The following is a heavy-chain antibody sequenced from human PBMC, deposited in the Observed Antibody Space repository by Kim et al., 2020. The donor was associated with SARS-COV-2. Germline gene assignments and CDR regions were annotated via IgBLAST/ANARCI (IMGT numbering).Heavy chain of an antibody. J-gene: IGHJ1*01. CDR1: GFTFNSYA. CDR3: AKVSSGSSGWFEYFQH. CDR2: IRYSGGST. Sequence: GGSLRLSCAASGFTFNSYAMSWVRQAPGKGLEWVSGIRYSGGSTKYADSVKGRFTISRDNSKNTLYLQMDSLRADDTALYYCAKVSSGSSGWFEYFQHWGQGTLVTVSS. V-gene: IGHV3-23*01. D-gene: IGHD6-19*01.